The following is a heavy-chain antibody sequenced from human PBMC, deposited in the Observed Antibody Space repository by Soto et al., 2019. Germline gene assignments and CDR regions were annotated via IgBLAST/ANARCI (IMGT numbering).Heavy chain of an antibody. CDR2: IYHSGST. V-gene: IGHV4-30-2*01. CDR1: GGSISSGGYS. Sequence: QLQLQESGSGLVKPSQTLSLTCAVSGGSISSGGYSWSWIRQPPGKGLEWIGYIYHSGSTYYNPARKTRVTVAVDRHKYQSSLKLSSVTAADTAVYYCARVPSPWGQGTLVTVSS. CDR3: ARVPSP. J-gene: IGHJ5*02.